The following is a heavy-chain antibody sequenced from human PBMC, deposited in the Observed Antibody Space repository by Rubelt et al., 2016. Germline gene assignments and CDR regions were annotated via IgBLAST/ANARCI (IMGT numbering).Heavy chain of an antibody. CDR3: AREYCSGGSCYSSGISPHFDL. J-gene: IGHJ4*02. CDR1: GYTFTSYG. CDR2: INVKNGNT. D-gene: IGHD2-15*01. Sequence: VKVSCKASGYTFTSYGISWVRQAPGQGLEWMGWINVKNGNTHHAQNLQGRVTMTTDTSTSTGYMELRGLRSDDTAVYYCAREYCSGGSCYSSGISPHFDLWGQGTLVTVSS. V-gene: IGHV1-18*01.